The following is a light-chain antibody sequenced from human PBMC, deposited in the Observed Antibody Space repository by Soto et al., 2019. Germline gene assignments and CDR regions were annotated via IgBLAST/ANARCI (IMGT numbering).Light chain of an antibody. CDR1: SGPVFTSSY. J-gene: IGLJ3*02. CDR2: NTN. V-gene: IGLV8-61*01. CDR3: QVYCGGGIWV. Sequence: QTVVTQEPSFSVSPGGTVTLTCGLSSGPVFTSSYPNWYQQTPGQAPRTIIFNTNTRSSGVPDRFSGSIIGDTAALTISGAQEDDDYYYNCQVYCGGGIWVFGGGTKLTVL.